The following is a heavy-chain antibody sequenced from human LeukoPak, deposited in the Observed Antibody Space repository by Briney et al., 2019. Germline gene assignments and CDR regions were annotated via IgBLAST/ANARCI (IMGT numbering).Heavy chain of an antibody. D-gene: IGHD3-10*01. Sequence: PGGSLRLPCAASGFTFSSYSMNWVRQAPGKGLEWVSSISSSSSYIYYADSVKGRFTISRDNAKNSPYLQMNSLRAEDTAVYYCAREPREDMVRGVYMDVWGKGTTVTVSS. J-gene: IGHJ6*03. CDR3: AREPREDMVRGVYMDV. V-gene: IGHV3-21*01. CDR2: ISSSSSYI. CDR1: GFTFSSYS.